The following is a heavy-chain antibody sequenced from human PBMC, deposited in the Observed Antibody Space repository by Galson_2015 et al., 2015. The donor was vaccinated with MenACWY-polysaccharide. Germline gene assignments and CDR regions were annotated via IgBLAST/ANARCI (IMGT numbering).Heavy chain of an antibody. D-gene: IGHD3-22*01. V-gene: IGHV3-30*18. CDR3: AKDYYDSRGHYYYYGMDV. CDR1: GFTFRNHG. Sequence: SLRLSCAASGFTFRNHGMHWVRQAPGKGLEWVAVISYDGSNKYYADSVKGRFTISRDNSKNTLYLQMNSLRAEDTAVYYCAKDYYDSRGHYYYYGMDVWGQGTTVTVSS. J-gene: IGHJ6*02. CDR2: ISYDGSNK.